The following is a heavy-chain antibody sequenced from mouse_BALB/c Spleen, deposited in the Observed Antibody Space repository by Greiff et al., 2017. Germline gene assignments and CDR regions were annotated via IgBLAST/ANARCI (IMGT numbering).Heavy chain of an antibody. CDR2: ISSGSSTI. J-gene: IGHJ3*01. V-gene: IGHV5-17*02. D-gene: IGHD1-1*01. CDR1: GFTFSSFG. Sequence: EVQRVESGGGLVQPGGSRKLSCAASGFTFSSFGMHWVRQAPEKGLEWVAYISSGSSTIYYADTVKGRFTISRDNPKNTLFLQMTSLRSEDTAMYYCAREGITTDPWFAYWGQGTLVTVSA. CDR3: AREGITTDPWFAY.